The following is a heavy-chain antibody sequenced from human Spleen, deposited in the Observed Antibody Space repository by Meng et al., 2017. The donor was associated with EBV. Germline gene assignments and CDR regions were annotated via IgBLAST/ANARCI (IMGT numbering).Heavy chain of an antibody. V-gene: IGHV3-21*01. CDR2: ISSNSIDI. J-gene: IGHJ4*02. CDR1: GFTLRSYG. CDR3: ARDRTSNRFDY. D-gene: IGHD2-8*01. Sequence: VQREGFGGGLVKPWESLRLSCVASGFTLRSYGMHWVRLAPGKGLEWVSSISSNSIDIYYEDSVKGRFTISRDNAKNSLFLQMNSLRAEDTAVYYCARDRTSNRFDYWGQGTLVTVSS.